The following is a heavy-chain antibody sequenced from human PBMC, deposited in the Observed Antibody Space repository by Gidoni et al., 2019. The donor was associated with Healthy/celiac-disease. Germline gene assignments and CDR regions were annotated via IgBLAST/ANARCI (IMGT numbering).Heavy chain of an antibody. J-gene: IGHJ5*02. CDR3: ARRITMVRGVRMPKYNWFDP. CDR2: INHSGST. V-gene: IGHV4-34*01. D-gene: IGHD3-10*01. CDR1: GGSFSGYY. Sequence: QVQLQQWGAGLLKPSETLSLTCAVYGGSFSGYYWSWIRQPPGKGLEWIGEINHSGSTNYNPSLKSRVTISVDTSKNQFSLKLSSVTAADTAVYYCARRITMVRGVRMPKYNWFDPWGQGTLVTVSS.